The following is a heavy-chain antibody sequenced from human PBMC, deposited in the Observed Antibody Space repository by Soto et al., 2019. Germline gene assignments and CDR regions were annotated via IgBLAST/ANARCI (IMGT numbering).Heavy chain of an antibody. CDR2: IYYICST. CDR3: ARSGITANTSNRQFDP. CDR1: GGSISSYY. D-gene: IGHD1-7*01. V-gene: IGHV4-59*08. J-gene: IGHJ5*02. Sequence: SETLSLTCTVSGGSISSYYWSWIRQPPVNGLELIGYIYYICSTNYNPSLKSRVTMSLDTSKSHVSLKLSCLSAGDTAVYYFARSGITANTSNRQFDPWGQGTLVTVSS.